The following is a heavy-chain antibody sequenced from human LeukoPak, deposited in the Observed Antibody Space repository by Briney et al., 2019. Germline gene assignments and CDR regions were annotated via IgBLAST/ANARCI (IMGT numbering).Heavy chain of an antibody. CDR2: IKQDGSEK. CDR1: GFTFRRYW. V-gene: IGHV3-7*02. D-gene: IGHD3-10*01. Sequence: GGSLRLSCAASGFTFRRYWMSWARQASGKGLEWVANIKQDGSEKYYVDSVKGRFTISRDNAKNSLYLQMNSLSAEDTAVYYCARAMLRGDGGFDYWGQGTLVTVSS. J-gene: IGHJ4*02. CDR3: ARAMLRGDGGFDY.